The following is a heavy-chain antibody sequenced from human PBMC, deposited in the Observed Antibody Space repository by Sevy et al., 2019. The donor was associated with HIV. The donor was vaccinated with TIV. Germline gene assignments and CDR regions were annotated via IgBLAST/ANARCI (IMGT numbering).Heavy chain of an antibody. J-gene: IGHJ4*02. V-gene: IGHV3-23*01. CDR2: LSFVCVRI. Sequence: GGSLRLSCAVSGFNFNIYSMSWVRQAPGKGLGWVSTLSFVCVRINYEDSVKGRLIISRDDSKNTLYLQMNGLRAEDTAVYFCAREGCSRPHDYWGQGTLVTVSS. CDR3: AREGCSRPHDY. D-gene: IGHD3-10*02. CDR1: GFNFNIYS.